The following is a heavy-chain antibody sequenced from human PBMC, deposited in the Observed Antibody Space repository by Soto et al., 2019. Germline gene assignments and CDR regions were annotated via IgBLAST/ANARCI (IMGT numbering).Heavy chain of an antibody. CDR2: ISGGGSET. Sequence: EVQLLESGGGSVQPGGSLRLSCAASGFTFSNYAMSWVRRAPGKGLEWVAYISGGGSETNYADSVKGRFTISRDNSKNTLYLQMNSMSAKDTAIDYCANAGHSSDDYYMDAWGKGTTVTVSS. D-gene: IGHD3-22*01. V-gene: IGHV3-23*01. CDR1: GFTFSNYA. J-gene: IGHJ6*03. CDR3: ANAGHSSDDYYMDA.